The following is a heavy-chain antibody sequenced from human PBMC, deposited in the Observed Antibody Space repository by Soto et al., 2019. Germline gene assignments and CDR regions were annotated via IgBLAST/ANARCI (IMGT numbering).Heavy chain of an antibody. CDR3: ARAAPTIFGVVNNWFDP. CDR2: ISAYNGNT. V-gene: IGHV1-18*04. Sequence: PLASVKVSCKASGYTFTSYGISWVRQAPGQGLEWMGWISAYNGNTNYAQKLQGRVTMTTDTSTSTAYMELRSLRSDDTAVYYCARAAPTIFGVVNNWFDPWGQGTLVTVSS. D-gene: IGHD3-3*01. J-gene: IGHJ5*02. CDR1: GYTFTSYG.